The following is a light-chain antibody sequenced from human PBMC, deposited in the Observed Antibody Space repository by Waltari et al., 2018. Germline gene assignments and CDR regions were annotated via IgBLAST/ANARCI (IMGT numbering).Light chain of an antibody. Sequence: DIQMTQSPSSLSASVGDRVTITCQASQDISNYLNWYQQKPGKAPKLLIYDESNLETGVPSMFSGSGSGTDFTFTISSLQPEDIATYYCQQYDNLPRTFGQGTKVEIK. CDR3: QQYDNLPRT. J-gene: IGKJ1*01. V-gene: IGKV1-33*01. CDR2: DES. CDR1: QDISNY.